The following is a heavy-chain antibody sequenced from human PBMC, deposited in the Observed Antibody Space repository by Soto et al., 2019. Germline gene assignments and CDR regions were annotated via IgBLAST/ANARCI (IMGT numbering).Heavy chain of an antibody. J-gene: IGHJ5*02. CDR2: IFSNDEK. V-gene: IGHV2-26*01. D-gene: IGHD2-21*02. CDR1: GFSLSNARMG. CDR3: ARIAWGDSHVHGSRLAP. Sequence: SGPTLVNPTETLTLTCTVSGFSLSNARMGVSWIRQPPGKALEWLAHIFSNDEKSYSTSLKSRLTISKDTSKSQVVLTMTNMDPVDTPTYYCARIAWGDSHVHGSRLAPWGQGTLVTVSS.